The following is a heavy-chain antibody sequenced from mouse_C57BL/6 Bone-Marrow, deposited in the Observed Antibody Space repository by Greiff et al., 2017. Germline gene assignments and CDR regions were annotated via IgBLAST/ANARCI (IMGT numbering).Heavy chain of an antibody. Sequence: EVKLMESGGGLVQPGGSLKLSCAASGIDFSRYWMSWVRRAPGTGLEWIGEINPDSSTINYAPSLKDKFIISRDNAKNTLYLQMSKVRSEDTALYYCARPGYYGSSFAYWGQGTLVTVSA. CDR1: GIDFSRYW. CDR3: ARPGYYGSSFAY. D-gene: IGHD1-1*01. J-gene: IGHJ3*01. V-gene: IGHV4-1*01. CDR2: INPDSSTI.